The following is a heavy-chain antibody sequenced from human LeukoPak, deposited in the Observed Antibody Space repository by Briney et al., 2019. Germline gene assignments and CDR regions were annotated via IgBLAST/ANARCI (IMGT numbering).Heavy chain of an antibody. D-gene: IGHD3-10*01. CDR3: ARDWFGELFYGDY. V-gene: IGHV1-18*01. J-gene: IGHJ4*02. CDR2: ISAYNGNT. CDR1: GYTFTRYA. Sequence: ASVKVSCQASGYTFTRYAISWVRPAPGQGLEWMGWISAYNGNTNYTQQPQGRVTMTTDTSTSTAYMALRSLSSDDTAVYYCARDWFGELFYGDYWGQGTLVTVSS.